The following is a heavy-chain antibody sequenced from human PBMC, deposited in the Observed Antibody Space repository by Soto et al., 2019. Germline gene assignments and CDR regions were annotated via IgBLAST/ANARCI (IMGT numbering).Heavy chain of an antibody. CDR2: IYYSGST. D-gene: IGHD5-12*01. Sequence: QVQLQESGPGLVKPSQTLSLTCTVSGGSISSGGYYWSWIRQHPGKGLEWIGYIYYSGSTYYNPSLKSRVTISVDTSKNQFSLKLSSVTAADTAVYYCARDVATVVNSKYPPNYYYYYYGMDVWGQGTTVTVSS. CDR1: GGSISSGGYY. J-gene: IGHJ6*02. V-gene: IGHV4-31*03. CDR3: ARDVATVVNSKYPPNYYYYYYGMDV.